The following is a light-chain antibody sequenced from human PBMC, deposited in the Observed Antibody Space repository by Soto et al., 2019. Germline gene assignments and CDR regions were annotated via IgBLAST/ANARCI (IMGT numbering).Light chain of an antibody. CDR3: QQRSNRYWT. CDR2: DAS. J-gene: IGKJ4*01. V-gene: IGKV3D-11*02. Sequence: DIVLTQSPSTLSSSAMERATIAFMASQSISSYLAWYQQKHGQAPRLLIYDASNRATGSPARFSGSGSGTEFTLTIISLQHADFVVYYCQQRSNRYWTFGGGTKVDIK. CDR1: QSISSY.